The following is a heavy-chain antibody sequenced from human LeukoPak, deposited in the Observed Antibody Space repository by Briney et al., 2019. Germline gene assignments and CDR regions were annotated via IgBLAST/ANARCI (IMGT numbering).Heavy chain of an antibody. CDR3: ARDGPSVYFDY. CDR1: GASINSGSYY. Sequence: SETLSLTCTVSGASINSGSYYWTWIRQPAGKGLEWIGRIYTSGSTNYNPSLKSRVTISLDTSKNHFSLKLDSMTAADTAVYYCARDGPSVYFDYWGQGTLVTVSS. V-gene: IGHV4-61*02. CDR2: IYTSGST. J-gene: IGHJ4*02.